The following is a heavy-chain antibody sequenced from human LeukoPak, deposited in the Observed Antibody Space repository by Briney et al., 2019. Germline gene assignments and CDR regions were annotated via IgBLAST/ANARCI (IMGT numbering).Heavy chain of an antibody. CDR3: ARDRKYSSGSPRADWFDP. J-gene: IGHJ5*02. CDR1: GFTFSSYS. D-gene: IGHD6-19*01. Sequence: GGSLRLSCAASGFTFSSYSMNWVRQAPGKGLEWVSSISSSSSYIYYADSVKGRFTISRDNAKNSLYLQMNSLRAEDTAVYYCARDRKYSSGSPRADWFDPWGQGTLVTVSS. CDR2: ISSSSSYI. V-gene: IGHV3-21*01.